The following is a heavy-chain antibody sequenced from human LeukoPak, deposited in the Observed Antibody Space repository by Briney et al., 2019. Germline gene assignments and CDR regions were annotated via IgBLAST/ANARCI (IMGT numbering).Heavy chain of an antibody. CDR3: ARGPTISETGYFDF. CDR1: GGSISSSSYY. CDR2: IHYSGST. V-gene: IGHV4-39*01. J-gene: IGHJ4*03. Sequence: SETLSLTCSVSGGSISSSSYYWGWIRQPPGKGLEWIGSIHYSGSTYYNTSLKSRVTISVNTSKNQFSLKVRSLTAADTAVYYCARGPTISETGYFDFWGQGTLVTVSS. D-gene: IGHD1-1*01.